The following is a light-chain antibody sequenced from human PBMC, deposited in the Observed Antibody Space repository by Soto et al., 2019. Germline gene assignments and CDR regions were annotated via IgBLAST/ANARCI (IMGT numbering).Light chain of an antibody. Sequence: DIQMTQSPSSLSASVGDRVTITCQASQDISKYLNWYQQKPGKAPNLLIYEAFNLETGVPSRFSGSGSGTDFTFTISSLQPEDIATYYCQYDSLPITFGQGTRLEIK. CDR1: QDISKY. CDR2: EAF. CDR3: QYDSLPIT. V-gene: IGKV1-33*01. J-gene: IGKJ5*01.